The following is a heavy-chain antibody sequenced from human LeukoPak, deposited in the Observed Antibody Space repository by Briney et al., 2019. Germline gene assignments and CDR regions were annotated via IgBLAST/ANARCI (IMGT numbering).Heavy chain of an antibody. CDR1: GFTFSSYW. D-gene: IGHD3-3*01. CDR3: ASNPDYDFWSGYLLGSTIKDV. J-gene: IGHJ6*02. CDR2: IKQDGSEK. Sequence: GGSLRLSCAASGFTFSSYWMSWVGQAPGKGLEWVANIKQDGSEKYYVDSVKGRFTISRDNAKNSLYLQMNSLRAEDTAVYCCASNPDYDFWSGYLLGSTIKDVWGQGTTVTVSS. V-gene: IGHV3-7*01.